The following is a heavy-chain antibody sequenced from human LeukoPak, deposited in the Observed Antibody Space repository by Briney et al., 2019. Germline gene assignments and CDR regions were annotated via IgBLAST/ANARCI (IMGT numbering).Heavy chain of an antibody. CDR3: ARGREYGAASDY. Sequence: PSETLSLTCTVSGGSISSYYWSWIRQPPGKGLEWIGYIYYSGSTNYNPSLKSRVTISVDTSKNQFSLKLSSVTAADTAVYYCARGREYGAASDYWGQGTLVTVSS. J-gene: IGHJ4*02. V-gene: IGHV4-59*01. D-gene: IGHD6-13*01. CDR2: IYYSGST. CDR1: GGSISSYY.